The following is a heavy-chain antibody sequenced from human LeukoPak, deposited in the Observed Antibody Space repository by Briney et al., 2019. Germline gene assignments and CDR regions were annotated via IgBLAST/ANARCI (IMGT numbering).Heavy chain of an antibody. CDR3: AGKPTSIAARHYYYYMDV. V-gene: IGHV1-69*05. D-gene: IGHD6-6*01. CDR2: IIPIFGTA. Sequence: VASVKVSCKASGGTFSSYAISWVRQAPGQGLEWMGGIIPIFGTANYAQKFQGRVTITTDESTSTAYMELSSLRSEDTAVYYCAGKPTSIAARHYYYYMDVWGKGTTVTVSS. CDR1: GGTFSSYA. J-gene: IGHJ6*03.